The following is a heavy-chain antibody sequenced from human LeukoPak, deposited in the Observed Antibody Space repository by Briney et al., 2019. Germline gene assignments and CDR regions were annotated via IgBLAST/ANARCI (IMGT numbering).Heavy chain of an antibody. CDR1: GFTFSSYA. CDR2: ISCDGSHK. V-gene: IGHV3-30*04. D-gene: IGHD6-19*01. CDR3: ARGPSSGWAKGSFDY. Sequence: GGSLRLSCAASGFTFSSYAMHWVRQAPGKGLEWVALISCDGSHKYYADSVKGRFTISRDNSKNTLYLQMNSLRAEDTAVYYCARGPSSGWAKGSFDYWGQGTLVTVSS. J-gene: IGHJ4*02.